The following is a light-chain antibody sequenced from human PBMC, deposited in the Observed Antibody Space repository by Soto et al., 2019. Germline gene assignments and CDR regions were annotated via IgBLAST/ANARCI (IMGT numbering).Light chain of an antibody. Sequence: SVLAQPASVSGAPGQSITISCTGTSSDVGGYNYVSWYQQLPGKAPKLIIYDVNNRPSGVSNRFSASKSANAASLTISGLQAEDEADYYCTSYTSSNSLYVFGTGTKVPVL. CDR1: SSDVGGYNY. CDR3: TSYTSSNSLYV. V-gene: IGLV2-14*03. J-gene: IGLJ1*01. CDR2: DVN.